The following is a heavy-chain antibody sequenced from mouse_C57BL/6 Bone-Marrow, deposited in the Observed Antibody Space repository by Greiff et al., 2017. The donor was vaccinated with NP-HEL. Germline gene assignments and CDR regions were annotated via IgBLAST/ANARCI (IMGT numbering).Heavy chain of an antibody. D-gene: IGHD1-1*01. CDR2: ISSYCGYA. CDR1: GFTFSGYA. Sequence: EVQLVESGGDLVKPGGSLKLSCAGSGFTFSGYAMSWVRQSPAKRLEWVGAISSYCGYACYPDNVKGRFTISRDNAKNTLYLQMSSLKSEDTAMYYCARLYYYGSRGVAYWGQGTLVTVSA. V-gene: IGHV5-6*01. CDR3: ARLYYYGSRGVAY. J-gene: IGHJ3*01.